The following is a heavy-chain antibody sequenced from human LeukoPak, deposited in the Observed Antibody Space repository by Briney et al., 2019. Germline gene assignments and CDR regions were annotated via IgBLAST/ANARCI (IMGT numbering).Heavy chain of an antibody. J-gene: IGHJ6*04. CDR1: GFTVISNF. Sequence: PGGSLPQTCAASGFTVISNFLSWVRQAPGKGLQWVSVIYSGGSTYYADSVKGRFTISRDNSKNTVYLQMNSLRVEDTAVYYCATGTVVTAILYYGMDVWAKENTHTVPS. CDR2: IYSGGST. D-gene: IGHD2-21*02. V-gene: IGHV3-66*01. CDR3: ATGTVVTAILYYGMDV.